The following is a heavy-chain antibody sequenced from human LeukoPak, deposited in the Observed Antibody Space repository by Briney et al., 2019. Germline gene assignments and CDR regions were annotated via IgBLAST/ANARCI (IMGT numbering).Heavy chain of an antibody. Sequence: SETLSLTCTVPGGSISSYYWSWIRQPAGKGLEWIGRIYTSGSTNYNPSLKSRVTMSVDTSKNQFSLKLSSVTAADTAVYYCSRDYILTGLNYYFDYWGQGTLVTVSS. CDR2: IYTSGST. CDR3: SRDYILTGLNYYFDY. V-gene: IGHV4-4*07. J-gene: IGHJ4*02. CDR1: GGSISSYY. D-gene: IGHD3-9*01.